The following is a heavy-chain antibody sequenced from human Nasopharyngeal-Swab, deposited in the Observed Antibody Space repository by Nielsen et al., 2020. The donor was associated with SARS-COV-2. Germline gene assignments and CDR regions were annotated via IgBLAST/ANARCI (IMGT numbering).Heavy chain of an antibody. CDR2: INTGSSSI. Sequence: GESLKISCAASGFTFSSYNMNWVRQAPGKGLEWVSYINTGSSSIYYADSVKGRFTISRDNAKNSLYLQMNSLRAEDTAVYYCAKIHCSGGSCYDLDYWGQGTLVTVSS. J-gene: IGHJ4*02. CDR3: AKIHCSGGSCYDLDY. CDR1: GFTFSSYN. V-gene: IGHV3-48*01. D-gene: IGHD2-15*01.